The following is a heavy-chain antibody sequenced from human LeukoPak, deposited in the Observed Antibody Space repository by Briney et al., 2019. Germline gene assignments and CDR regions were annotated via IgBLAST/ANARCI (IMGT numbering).Heavy chain of an antibody. D-gene: IGHD3-10*01. CDR1: GFTFSSYA. J-gene: IGHJ6*02. Sequence: GGSLRLSCAASGFTFSSYAMHWVRQAPGKGLEWVAVISYDGSNEYYADSVKGRFTISRDNSKNTLYLQMNSLRAEDTAVYYCARGEFGELLYYYGMDVWGQGTTVTVSS. CDR2: ISYDGSNE. CDR3: ARGEFGELLYYYGMDV. V-gene: IGHV3-30-3*01.